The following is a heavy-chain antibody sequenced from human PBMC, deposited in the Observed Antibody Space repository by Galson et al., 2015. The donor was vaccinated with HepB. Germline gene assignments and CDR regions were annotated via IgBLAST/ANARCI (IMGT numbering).Heavy chain of an antibody. Sequence: SVKVSCKASGYTFTSYYMHWVRQAPGQGLEWMGIINPSGGSTSYAQKFQGRVTMTRDTSTSTVYMELSSLRSEDTAVYYCARGIYYDSSGYHTHFDYWGQGTLVTVSS. CDR2: INPSGGST. D-gene: IGHD3-22*01. V-gene: IGHV1-46*03. CDR1: GYTFTSYY. J-gene: IGHJ4*02. CDR3: ARGIYYDSSGYHTHFDY.